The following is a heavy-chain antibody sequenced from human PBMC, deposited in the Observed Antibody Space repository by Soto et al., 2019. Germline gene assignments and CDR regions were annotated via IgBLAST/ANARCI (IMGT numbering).Heavy chain of an antibody. J-gene: IGHJ4*02. Sequence: QVQLVESGGGVVQPGRSLRLSCAASGFTFSSYGMHWVRQAPGKGLEWVAVIWYDGSNKYYADSVKGRFTISRDNSKNARYLEMNSRRAEDTAVYYCARDKGIAAAGTLDYRGQGTLGTVSS. V-gene: IGHV3-33*01. CDR3: ARDKGIAAAGTLDY. CDR1: GFTFSSYG. D-gene: IGHD6-13*01. CDR2: IWYDGSNK.